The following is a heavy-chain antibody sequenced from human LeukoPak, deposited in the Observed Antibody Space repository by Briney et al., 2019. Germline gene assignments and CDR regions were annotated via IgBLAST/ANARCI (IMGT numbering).Heavy chain of an antibody. CDR1: GGSITSSSHY. V-gene: IGHV4-39*01. Sequence: PSETLSLTCTVSGGSITSSSHYWGWIRQPPGKGLEWIASMYYSGSTYYNPSLKSRVTISVDTSKNQFSLKLSSVTAADTAVYYCAENVYWGQGTLVTVSS. J-gene: IGHJ4*02. CDR3: AENVY. CDR2: MYYSGST.